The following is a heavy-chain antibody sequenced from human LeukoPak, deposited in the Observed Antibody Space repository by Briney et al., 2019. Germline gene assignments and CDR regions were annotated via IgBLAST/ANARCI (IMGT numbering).Heavy chain of an antibody. CDR1: GYTFTGYY. Sequence: ASVKVSCKASGYTFTGYYMHWVRQAPGQGLEWMGWINPNSGGTNYAQKFQGRVTMTRGTSISTAYMELSRLRSDDTAVYYCATQGAARRHLSNFDYWGQGTLVTVSS. D-gene: IGHD6-6*01. J-gene: IGHJ4*02. CDR2: INPNSGGT. V-gene: IGHV1-2*02. CDR3: ATQGAARRHLSNFDY.